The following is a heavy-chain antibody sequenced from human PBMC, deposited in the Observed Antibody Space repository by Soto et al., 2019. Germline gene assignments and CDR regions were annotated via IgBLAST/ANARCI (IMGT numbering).Heavy chain of an antibody. Sequence: ASVKVSCKASGGTFSSYAISWVRQAPGQGLEWMGGIIPIFGTANYAQKFQGRVTITADESTSTAYMELSSLRSEDTAVYYCARDLGRFGSSSSGIYYYYGMDVWGQGTTVTVS. V-gene: IGHV1-69*13. CDR2: IIPIFGTA. D-gene: IGHD6-13*01. J-gene: IGHJ6*02. CDR1: GGTFSSYA. CDR3: ARDLGRFGSSSSGIYYYYGMDV.